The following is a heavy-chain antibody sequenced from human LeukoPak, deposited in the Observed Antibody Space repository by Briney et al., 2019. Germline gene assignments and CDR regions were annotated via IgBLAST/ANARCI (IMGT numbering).Heavy chain of an antibody. D-gene: IGHD6-19*01. Sequence: TSETLSLTCTVSGGSISSYYWSWIRQPPGKGLEWIGYIYYSGSTNYNPSLKSRVTISVDTSKNQFSLRLSSVTAADTAVYYCAREAVSGWYDYFDYWGQGTLVTVSS. CDR1: GGSISSYY. V-gene: IGHV4-59*01. CDR3: AREAVSGWYDYFDY. CDR2: IYYSGST. J-gene: IGHJ4*02.